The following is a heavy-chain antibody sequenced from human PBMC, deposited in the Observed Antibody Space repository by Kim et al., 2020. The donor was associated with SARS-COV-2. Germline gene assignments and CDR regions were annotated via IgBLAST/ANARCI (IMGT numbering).Heavy chain of an antibody. V-gene: IGHV1-8*01. Sequence: ASVKVSCKASGYTFTGYDINWVRQATGQGLEWMGWMNPNSGNTDYAQKFQGRVSMTRNTSISTAYMELSSLTSEDTAVYYCARGPTWFEGPYYFDYWGQGSPVTVS. D-gene: IGHD3-10*01. CDR3: ARGPTWFEGPYYFDY. CDR1: GYTFTGYD. J-gene: IGHJ4*02. CDR2: MNPNSGNT.